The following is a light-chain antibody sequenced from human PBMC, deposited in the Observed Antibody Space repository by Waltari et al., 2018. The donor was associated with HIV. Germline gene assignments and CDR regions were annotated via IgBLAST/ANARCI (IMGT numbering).Light chain of an antibody. J-gene: IGLJ2*01. CDR3: ATWDISLSAVV. CDR2: RDN. CDR1: SNNVGNQG. Sequence: QAGLTQPPSVSKGMRQTATLTCTGNSNNVGNQGAAWLQQHQGHPPKLLSYRDNKRPSGISERFSASRSGNTASLTITGVQPEEEADYFCATWDISLSAVVFGGGTTLTVL. V-gene: IGLV10-54*04.